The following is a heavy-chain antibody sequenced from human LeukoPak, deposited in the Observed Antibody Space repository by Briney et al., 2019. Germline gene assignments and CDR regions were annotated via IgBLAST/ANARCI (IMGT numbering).Heavy chain of an antibody. CDR3: ARVATVAGFDY. CDR2: IYTSGST. J-gene: IGHJ4*02. Sequence: PSETLSLTCTVSGGSISSYYWSWIRQPAGKGLEWIGRIYTSGSTNYKPSLKSRATISVDTSKNQFSLKLSSVTAADTAVYYCARVATVAGFDYWGQGTLVTVSS. CDR1: GGSISSYY. D-gene: IGHD6-19*01. V-gene: IGHV4-4*07.